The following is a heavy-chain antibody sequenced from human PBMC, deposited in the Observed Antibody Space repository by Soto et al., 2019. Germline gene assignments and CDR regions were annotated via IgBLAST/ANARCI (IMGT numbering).Heavy chain of an antibody. J-gene: IGHJ4*02. CDR3: AKARGLAVAGLPFY. CDR1: GFTFSSYA. D-gene: IGHD6-19*01. CDR2: ISGSGGST. V-gene: IGHV3-23*01. Sequence: EVQLLESGGGLVQPGGSLRLSCAASGFTFSSYAMSWVRQAPGKGLEWVSAISGSGGSTYYADSVKGRFTISRDNSKNTLYLQLNSLRDEDTAVYYCAKARGLAVAGLPFYWGQGTLVTVSS.